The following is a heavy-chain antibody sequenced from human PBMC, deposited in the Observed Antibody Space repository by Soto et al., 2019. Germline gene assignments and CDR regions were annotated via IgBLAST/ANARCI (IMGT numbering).Heavy chain of an antibody. D-gene: IGHD2-2*01. J-gene: IGHJ4*02. CDR2: LNPKSGNT. CDR3: AKGGYADY. Sequence: QVQLVQSGAEVKEPGASVRVSCKASGYSFTKFDINWVRQAPGQGLEWMGWLNPKSGNTGYAQNLQGRVTMTRDTSISTAYMELRSLRSEDTALYYCAKGGYADYWGQGTLVTVSS. V-gene: IGHV1-8*01. CDR1: GYSFTKFD.